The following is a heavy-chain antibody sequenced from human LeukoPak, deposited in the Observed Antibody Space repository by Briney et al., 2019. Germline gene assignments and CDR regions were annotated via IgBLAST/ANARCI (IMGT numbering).Heavy chain of an antibody. V-gene: IGHV5-51*01. Sequence: GESLKISCKGSGYSFTSYWIGWVRQMPGKGLEWMGIIYPGGSDTRYSPSFQGQVTISADKSISTAYLQWSSLKASGTAMYYCARRYYYDGGAFDIWGQGTMVTVSS. J-gene: IGHJ3*02. CDR3: ARRYYYDGGAFDI. CDR2: IYPGGSDT. CDR1: GYSFTSYW. D-gene: IGHD3-22*01.